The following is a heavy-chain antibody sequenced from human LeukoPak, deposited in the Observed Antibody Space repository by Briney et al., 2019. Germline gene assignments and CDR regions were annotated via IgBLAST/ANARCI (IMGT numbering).Heavy chain of an antibody. CDR1: GYTFTSYY. Sequence: ASVKVSCKASGYTFTSYYMHWVRQAPGQGLEWMGIINPSGDSTSYAQKFQGRVTMTRDTSTSTVYMELSSLRSEDTAVYYCASEQERVGAFDYWGQGTLVTVSS. V-gene: IGHV1-46*01. CDR3: ASEQERVGAFDY. D-gene: IGHD1-26*01. J-gene: IGHJ4*02. CDR2: INPSGDST.